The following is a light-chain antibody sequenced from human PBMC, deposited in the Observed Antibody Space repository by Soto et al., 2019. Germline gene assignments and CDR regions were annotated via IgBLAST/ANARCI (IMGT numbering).Light chain of an antibody. J-gene: IGKJ1*01. CDR3: QQYNNS. Sequence: DIQMTQSPSTLSASIVVRVTITCRASQSISNWLAWYQQKPGKAPKLLIYKASILESGVPSRFSGSGSGTEFTLTISSLQPDDFATYYCQQYNNSFGQGTKVDIK. CDR1: QSISNW. CDR2: KAS. V-gene: IGKV1-5*03.